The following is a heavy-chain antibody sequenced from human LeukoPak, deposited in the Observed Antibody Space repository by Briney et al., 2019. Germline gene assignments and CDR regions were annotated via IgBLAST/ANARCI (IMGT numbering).Heavy chain of an antibody. V-gene: IGHV3-30*01. J-gene: IGHJ3*02. D-gene: IGHD4-23*01. CDR3: AGDLGTRPFDI. CDR1: GFTFSRYA. Sequence: GGSLRLSCAASGFTFSRYAMHWVRQAPGKGLEWVAVTSYDGSNNYYADSVKGRFTISRDNSKNTLYLQMDSLRAEDTAVYYCAGDLGTRPFDIWGQGTMVTVSS. CDR2: TSYDGSNN.